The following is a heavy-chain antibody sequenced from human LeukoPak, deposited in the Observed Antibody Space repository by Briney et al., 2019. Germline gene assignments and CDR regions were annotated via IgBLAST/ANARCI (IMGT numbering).Heavy chain of an antibody. J-gene: IGHJ6*03. CDR3: AILPGDGKAHYYYYMDV. CDR2: ISSSSSYI. D-gene: IGHD1-26*01. CDR1: GFTFSSYS. Sequence: GGSLRLSCAASGFTFSSYSMNWVRQAPGKGLEWVSSISSSSSYIYYADSVKGRFTISRDNAKNSLYLQMNSLRAEDTAVYYCAILPGDGKAHYYYYMDVWGKGTTVTVSS. V-gene: IGHV3-21*01.